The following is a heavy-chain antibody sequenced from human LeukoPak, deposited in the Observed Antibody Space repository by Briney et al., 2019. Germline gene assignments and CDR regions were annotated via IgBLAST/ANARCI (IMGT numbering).Heavy chain of an antibody. CDR2: ISGSGGST. D-gene: IGHD6-19*01. CDR3: AKDVARQWLVHNY. Sequence: PGGSLRLSCAASGFTFSSYAMGWVRQAPGKGLEWVSAISGSGGSTYYADSVKGRFTISRDNSKNTLYLQMNSLRAEDTAVYYCAKDVARQWLVHNYWGQGTLVTVSS. CDR1: GFTFSSYA. V-gene: IGHV3-23*01. J-gene: IGHJ4*02.